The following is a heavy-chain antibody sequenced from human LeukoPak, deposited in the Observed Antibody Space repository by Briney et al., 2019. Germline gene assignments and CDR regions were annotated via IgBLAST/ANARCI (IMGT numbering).Heavy chain of an antibody. D-gene: IGHD6-13*01. Sequence: PGGSLRLSCAASGFTFSSYSMNWVRQAPGKGLEWVSSTSSSSSYIYYAGSVKGRFTISRDNAKNSLCLQMNSLRAEDTAVYYCARDGQQLPFDYWGQGTLVTVSS. J-gene: IGHJ4*02. CDR1: GFTFSSYS. CDR3: ARDGQQLPFDY. CDR2: TSSSSSYI. V-gene: IGHV3-21*01.